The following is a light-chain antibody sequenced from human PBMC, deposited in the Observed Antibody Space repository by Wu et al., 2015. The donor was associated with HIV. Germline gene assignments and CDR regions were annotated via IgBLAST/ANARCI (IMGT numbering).Light chain of an antibody. V-gene: IGKV1-9*01. CDR1: QGISSY. Sequence: DIQLTQSPSFLSASVGDRVTITCRASQGISSYLAWYQQNPGKPPKLLIYLASTLQSGVPSRFSGRGSGTEFTLTINSLQPEDFTTYYCQQLNTYPLTFGGGTTVEI. CDR3: QQLNTYPLT. J-gene: IGKJ4*01. CDR2: LAS.